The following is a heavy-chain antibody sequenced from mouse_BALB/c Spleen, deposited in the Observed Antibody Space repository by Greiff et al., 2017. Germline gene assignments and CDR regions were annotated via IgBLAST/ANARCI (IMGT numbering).Heavy chain of an antibody. Sequence: EVKLMESGGGLVKPGGSLKLSCAASGFTFSSYAMSWVRQSPEKRLEWVAEISSGGSYTYYPDTVTGRFTISRDNAKNTLYLEMSSLRSEDTAMYYCARKGPYYGNFHYYAMDYWGQGTSVTVSS. D-gene: IGHD2-10*01. CDR2: ISSGGSYT. V-gene: IGHV5-9-4*01. CDR1: GFTFSSYA. J-gene: IGHJ4*01. CDR3: ARKGPYYGNFHYYAMDY.